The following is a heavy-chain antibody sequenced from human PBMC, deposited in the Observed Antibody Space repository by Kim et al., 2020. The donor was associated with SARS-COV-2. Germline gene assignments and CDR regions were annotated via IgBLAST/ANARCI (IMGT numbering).Heavy chain of an antibody. Sequence: SVKVSCKASGGTFSSYAISWVRQAPGQGLEWMGGIIPIFGTANYAQKFQGRVTITADESTSTAYMELSSLRSEDTAVYYCAVSYCGGDCYSYYYYMDVWGKGTTVTVSS. V-gene: IGHV1-69*13. D-gene: IGHD2-21*01. J-gene: IGHJ6*03. CDR2: IIPIFGTA. CDR3: AVSYCGGDCYSYYYYMDV. CDR1: GGTFSSYA.